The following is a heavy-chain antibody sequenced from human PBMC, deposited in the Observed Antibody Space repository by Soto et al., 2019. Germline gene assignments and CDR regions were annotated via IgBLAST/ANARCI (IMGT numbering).Heavy chain of an antibody. Sequence: PSETLSLTCTVSGGSISSYYWSWIRQPPGKGLEWIGYIYYSGSTNYNPSLKSRVTISVDTSKNQFSLKLSSVTAADTAVYYCARGSGGYYKGAPDYWGQGTLVTVSS. J-gene: IGHJ4*02. CDR2: IYYSGST. CDR1: GGSISSYY. CDR3: ARGSGGYYKGAPDY. D-gene: IGHD3-10*01. V-gene: IGHV4-59*01.